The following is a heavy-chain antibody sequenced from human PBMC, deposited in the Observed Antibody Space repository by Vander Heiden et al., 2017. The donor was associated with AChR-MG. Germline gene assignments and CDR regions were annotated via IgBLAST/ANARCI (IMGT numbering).Heavy chain of an antibody. CDR2: ISWNSGSI. CDR1: GFTFDDYA. V-gene: IGHV3-9*01. D-gene: IGHD1-7*01. Sequence: EVQLVESGGGLVQPGRSLRLSCAASGFTFDDYAMHGVRQAPWKGLEWVSGISWNSGSIRYADSVNGRFTISRDNAKNSLYLQMNSLRAEDTALYYCAKATGYNWNYRWFDPWGQGTLVTVSS. CDR3: AKATGYNWNYRWFDP. J-gene: IGHJ5*02.